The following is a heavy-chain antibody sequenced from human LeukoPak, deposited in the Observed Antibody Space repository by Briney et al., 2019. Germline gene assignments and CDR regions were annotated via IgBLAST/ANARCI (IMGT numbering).Heavy chain of an antibody. CDR3: AKVLPTEWDVPDDAFDI. CDR2: IGGCGDST. J-gene: IGHJ3*02. Sequence: GGSLRLSCEASGFFFSSYVMSWVRQAPGKGLEWVSAIGGCGDSTYYADSVKGRFTISRDNSNNTLYLQMNSLRAEDTAVYCAKVLPTEWDVPDDAFDIWGQGTTVTVSS. D-gene: IGHD1-26*01. CDR1: GFFFSSYV. V-gene: IGHV3-23*01.